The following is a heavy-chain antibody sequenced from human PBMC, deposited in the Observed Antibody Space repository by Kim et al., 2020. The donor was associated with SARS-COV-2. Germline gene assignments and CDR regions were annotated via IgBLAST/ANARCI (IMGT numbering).Heavy chain of an antibody. CDR1: EIKGRRNG. V-gene: IGHV3-30*18. CDR2: VACDGKNK. J-gene: IGHJ4*02. CDR3: AKDVRAEAAAFDY. Sequence: LRLSCADSEIKGRRNGMHWVRQAPGKGPEWVAVVACDGKNKYYADSVKGRFTISRDSSKNTVHLEMNRVRAEDTAVYYCAKDVRAEAAAFDYWGQGT. D-gene: IGHD6-13*01.